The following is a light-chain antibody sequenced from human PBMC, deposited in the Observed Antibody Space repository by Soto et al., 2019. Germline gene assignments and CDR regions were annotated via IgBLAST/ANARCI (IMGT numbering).Light chain of an antibody. CDR3: QQYVRSPRT. CDR2: GAS. V-gene: IGKV3-20*01. J-gene: IGKJ1*01. Sequence: MVLTQSPGTLSLSPGERATLSCRASQSISSYLAWYQQKPGQAPRLLIYGASTRHYGLPDRFSGSGSGTDFTLTISRLEPEDFAFYYCQQYVRSPRTFVQGTKVDIK. CDR1: QSISSY.